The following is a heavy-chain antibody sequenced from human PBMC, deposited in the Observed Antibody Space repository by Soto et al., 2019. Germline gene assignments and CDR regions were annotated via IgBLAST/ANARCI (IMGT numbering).Heavy chain of an antibody. D-gene: IGHD6-13*01. CDR1: GGSFSGYY. J-gene: IGHJ4*02. Sequence: PSETLSLTCAVYGGSFSGYYWSWIRQPPGKGLEWIGEINHSGSTNYNPPLKSRVTISVDTSKNQFSLKLSSVTAADTAVYYCARGLPGIAAAGMVYFDYWGQGTLVTVSS. V-gene: IGHV4-34*01. CDR3: ARGLPGIAAAGMVYFDY. CDR2: INHSGST.